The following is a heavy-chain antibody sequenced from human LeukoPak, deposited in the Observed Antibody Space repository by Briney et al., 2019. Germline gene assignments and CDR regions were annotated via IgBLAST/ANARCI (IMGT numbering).Heavy chain of an antibody. Sequence: GGSLRLSCAASGFTFSTYWMNWFRQTPGKGLEWVANIKQDGSEKYYVESLKGRFTISRDNAKNSLYLQMNSLRAEDTAVYYCAELGITMIGGVWGKGTTVTISS. CDR3: AELGITMIGGV. CDR2: IKQDGSEK. CDR1: GFTFSTYW. V-gene: IGHV3-7*01. D-gene: IGHD3-10*02. J-gene: IGHJ6*04.